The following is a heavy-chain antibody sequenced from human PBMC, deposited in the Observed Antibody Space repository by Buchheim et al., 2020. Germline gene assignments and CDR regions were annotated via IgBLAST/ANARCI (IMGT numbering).Heavy chain of an antibody. V-gene: IGHV3-23*04. CDR2: ISGSGATT. Sequence: EVQLVDSGGGLVQPGESLRLSCGASGFSFSGYAMSWVRQAPGKGLEWVSSISGSGATTFNADSVKGRFTISRDNSKNMLYLQMNSLRAEDTAVYFCAKGSRGYTNYYFDYWGQGTL. J-gene: IGHJ4*02. CDR1: GFSFSGYA. CDR3: AKGSRGYTNYYFDY. D-gene: IGHD4-11*01.